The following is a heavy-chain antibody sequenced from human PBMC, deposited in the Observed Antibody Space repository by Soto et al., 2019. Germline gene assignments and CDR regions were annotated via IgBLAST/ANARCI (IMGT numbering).Heavy chain of an antibody. CDR1: GFTFSSYS. V-gene: IGHV3-48*01. Sequence: PGGSPRLSCAASGFTFSSYSMNWVRQAPGKGLEWVSYISSSSSTIYYADSVKGRFTISRDNAKNSLYLQMNSLRAEDTAVYYCARDSFTAYDYIWGSYQPNDYWGQGTLVTVSS. D-gene: IGHD3-16*02. CDR3: ARDSFTAYDYIWGSYQPNDY. CDR2: ISSSSSTI. J-gene: IGHJ4*02.